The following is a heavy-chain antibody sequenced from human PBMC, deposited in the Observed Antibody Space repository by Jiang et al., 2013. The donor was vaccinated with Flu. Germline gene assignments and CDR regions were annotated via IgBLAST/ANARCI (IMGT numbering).Heavy chain of an antibody. CDR1: GFTFSRYG. J-gene: IGHJ4*02. CDR3: AKDDDSVVVTAIDY. V-gene: IGHV3-30*18. Sequence: QLVESGGGVVQPGRSLRLSCVASGFTFSRYGMHWVRQAPGKGLEWVALISFDGGNKYYADSVKGRFTISRDNSKNTLYLQMNSLRAEDTAVYYCAKDDDSVVVTAIDYWGQGTLVTVSS. CDR2: ISFDGGNK. D-gene: IGHD2-21*02.